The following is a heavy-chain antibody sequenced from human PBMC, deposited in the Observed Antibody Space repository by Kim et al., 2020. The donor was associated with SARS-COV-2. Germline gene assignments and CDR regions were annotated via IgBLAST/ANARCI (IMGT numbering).Heavy chain of an antibody. CDR3: ARGGTDSEF. J-gene: IGHJ4*02. V-gene: IGHV4-34*01. D-gene: IGHD3-22*01. CDR2: IIPSGRT. Sequence: SETLSLTCAVYGGSFNNYYWNWMRQPPGKGLEWIGEIIPSGRTNYSPSLKSRVNLSVDTSKHEIYLKLTSVTAADTAVYFCARGGTDSEFWGLGTVVTVSS. CDR1: GGSFNNYY.